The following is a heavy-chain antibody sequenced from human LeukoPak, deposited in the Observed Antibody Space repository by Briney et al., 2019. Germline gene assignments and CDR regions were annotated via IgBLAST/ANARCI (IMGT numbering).Heavy chain of an antibody. CDR1: GGSISSGVYY. Sequence: SETLSLTCTVSGGSISSGVYYWSWIRQHPGKGLEWVGYISDGGSTYYNLSLKSRVTVSVDTSKSQFSLKVSSVTAADTAVYYCARGARMTFDYWGQGTLVTVSS. CDR2: ISDGGST. D-gene: IGHD4/OR15-4a*01. V-gene: IGHV4-31*03. CDR3: ARGARMTFDY. J-gene: IGHJ4*02.